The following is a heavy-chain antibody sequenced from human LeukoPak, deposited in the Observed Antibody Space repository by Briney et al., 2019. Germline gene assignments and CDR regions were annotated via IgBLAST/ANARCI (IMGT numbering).Heavy chain of an antibody. CDR3: ARVCGAPAFYYGIDV. V-gene: IGHV4-31*03. CDR1: GASITSESYF. J-gene: IGHJ6*02. Sequence: IPSQTLSLTCNVSGASITSESYFWSWMRQHPGKGLEWIGYMHHSGRTYYNASLKSRVTISVDTSKSQFSLKVNSVTAADTAVYYCARVCGAPAFYYGIDVWGQGTTVTVSS. D-gene: IGHD3-3*01. CDR2: MHHSGRT.